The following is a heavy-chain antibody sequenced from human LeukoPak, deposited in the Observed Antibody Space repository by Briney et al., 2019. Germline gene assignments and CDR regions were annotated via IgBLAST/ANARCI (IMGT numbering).Heavy chain of an antibody. CDR3: ARAYYDTSIYLNYYYGLDV. D-gene: IGHD3-22*01. CDR2: ISAYNGNT. V-gene: IGHV1-18*01. CDR1: GYTFTSCG. J-gene: IGHJ6*02. Sequence: ASVKVSCKASGYTFTSCGITWVRQAPGQGLERMGWISAYNGNTNYAHKLQGRVTMTTDTSTTTAYLELRSLRSDDTAVYYCARAYYDTSIYLNYYYGLDVWGQGTTVTVSS.